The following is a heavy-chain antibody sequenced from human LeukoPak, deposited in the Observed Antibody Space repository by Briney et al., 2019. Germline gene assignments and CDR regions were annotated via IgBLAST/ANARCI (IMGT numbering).Heavy chain of an antibody. D-gene: IGHD6-19*01. CDR3: ARELDGIAVAGTGRYYYYYMGV. J-gene: IGHJ6*03. V-gene: IGHV4-4*07. Sequence: SETLSLTCTVPGGAIRSYYWSWIRQPAGKGLEWIGRIYTSGSTNYNPSLKSRVTISVDKSKNQFSLKLSSVTAADTAVYYCARELDGIAVAGTGRYYYYYMGVWGKGTTVTVSS. CDR2: IYTSGST. CDR1: GGAIRSYY.